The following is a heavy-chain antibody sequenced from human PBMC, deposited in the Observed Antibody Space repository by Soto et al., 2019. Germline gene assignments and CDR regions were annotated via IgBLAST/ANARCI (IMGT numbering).Heavy chain of an antibody. V-gene: IGHV1-69*04. Sequence: QVQLVQSGAEVKKPGSSVKVSCKASGGTFSSFAISWVRQAPGQGLEWMGRIIPILDITDYAQRFQGRVTITADKSTTTAYMELSSLRSDDTAVYYCAGGYEDTGYYYEYFHHWGQGTLVTVSS. CDR2: IIPILDIT. CDR1: GGTFSSFA. CDR3: AGGYEDTGYYYEYFHH. D-gene: IGHD3-22*01. J-gene: IGHJ1*01.